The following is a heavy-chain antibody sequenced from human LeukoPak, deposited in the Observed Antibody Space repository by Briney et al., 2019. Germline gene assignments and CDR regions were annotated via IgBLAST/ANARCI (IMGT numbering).Heavy chain of an antibody. V-gene: IGHV1-2*06. J-gene: IGHJ3*02. CDR3: ASSAHTSGSNAFDI. D-gene: IGHD1-1*01. CDR1: GYTFTGYY. CDR2: INPNSGGT. Sequence: ASVKVSCKASGYTFTGYYMHWVRQAPGQGLEWMGRINPNSGGTNYAQKFQGRASMTRDTSISTAYMELSRVRSDDTAVYYCASSAHTSGSNAFDIWGQGTMVAVSS.